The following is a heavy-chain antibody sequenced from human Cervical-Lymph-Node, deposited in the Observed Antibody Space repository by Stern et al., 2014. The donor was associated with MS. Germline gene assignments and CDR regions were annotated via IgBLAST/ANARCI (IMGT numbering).Heavy chain of an antibody. D-gene: IGHD1-26*01. J-gene: IGHJ4*02. Sequence: VQLLESGGGVVQPGRSLRLACTASGFNFTLFGMHWIRQAPGKGLEWVAVIWHDGSNKYYGDSVRGRFTVSRDNSKNTLYLQMNSLRAEDTAVYYCTRGRSGTWPFDYWGQGALVTVSS. CDR3: TRGRSGTWPFDY. CDR2: IWHDGSNK. CDR1: GFNFTLFG. V-gene: IGHV3-33*01.